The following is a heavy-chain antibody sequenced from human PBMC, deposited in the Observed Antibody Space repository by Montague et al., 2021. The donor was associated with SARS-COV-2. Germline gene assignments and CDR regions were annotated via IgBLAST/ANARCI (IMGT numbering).Heavy chain of an antibody. V-gene: IGHV4-39*01. CDR3: AGHPSIPILGVVITPSWFDP. J-gene: IGHJ5*02. Sequence: SETLSLTCTVSGGSISSSSYYWGWIRQPPGKGLEWIGSIYYSGSTYYNPSLKSRVTISVDTSKNQFSLKLSSVTAADTAVYYCAGHPSIPILGVVITPSWFDPWGHGTLVTVSS. D-gene: IGHD3-3*01. CDR2: IYYSGST. CDR1: GGSISSSSYY.